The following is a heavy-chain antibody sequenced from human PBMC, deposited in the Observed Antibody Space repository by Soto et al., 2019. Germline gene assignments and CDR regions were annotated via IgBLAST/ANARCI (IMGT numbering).Heavy chain of an antibody. CDR3: ARGGAAANGMDV. Sequence: QVQLQQWGAGLLKPSETLSLTCAVYGGSFSGYYWSWIRQPPGKGLEWIGEINHSGSTNYNPSLKSRVTISVDTSKNQFSLKLSSVTAAGTAVYYCARGGAAANGMDVWGQGTTVTVSS. CDR2: INHSGST. CDR1: GGSFSGYY. J-gene: IGHJ6*02. D-gene: IGHD6-13*01. V-gene: IGHV4-34*01.